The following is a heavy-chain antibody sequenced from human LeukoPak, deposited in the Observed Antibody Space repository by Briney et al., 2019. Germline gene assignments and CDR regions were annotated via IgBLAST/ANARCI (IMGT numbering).Heavy chain of an antibody. J-gene: IGHJ6*02. CDR3: ARDRAAAGYYYGMDV. Sequence: SETLSLTCTVSGGSISSYYWSWIRQPPGKGLEWIGYIYYSGSTNYNPSLKSRVTISVDTSKNQFSLKLSSVTAADTAVYYCARDRAAAGYYYGMDVWGQGTTVTVPS. CDR2: IYYSGST. V-gene: IGHV4-59*01. CDR1: GGSISSYY. D-gene: IGHD6-13*01.